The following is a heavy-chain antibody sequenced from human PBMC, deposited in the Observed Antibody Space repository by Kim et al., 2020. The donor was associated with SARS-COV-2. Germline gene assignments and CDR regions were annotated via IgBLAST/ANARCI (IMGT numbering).Heavy chain of an antibody. CDR3: ARAKASGLDY. CDR1: GFTFSAYD. V-gene: IGHV3-23*01. J-gene: IGHJ4*02. CDR2: INEGGGAT. Sequence: GGSLRLSCAASGFTFSAYDMYWVRQAPGKGLEWVTAINEGGGATYYADSVRGRFTISRDNSKNTLSLQMNGLGAEDTALYYCARAKASGLDYWGQGTLITVSS. D-gene: IGHD1-1*01.